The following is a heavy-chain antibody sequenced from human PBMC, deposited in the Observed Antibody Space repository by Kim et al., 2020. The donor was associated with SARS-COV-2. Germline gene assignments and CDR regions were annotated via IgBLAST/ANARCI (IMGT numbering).Heavy chain of an antibody. CDR2: IIPILGTA. V-gene: IGHV1-69*13. CDR1: GGTFSSYA. J-gene: IGHJ5*02. Sequence: SVKVSCKASGGTFSSYAISWVRQAPGQGLEWMGGIIPILGTANYAQKFQGRVTITADESTSTAYMELSSLRPEDTAVYYCASGGYCSGRSCYSFSSTRYAFNWFDPWGQGTLVTVSS. CDR3: ASGGYCSGRSCYSFSSTRYAFNWFDP. D-gene: IGHD2-15*01.